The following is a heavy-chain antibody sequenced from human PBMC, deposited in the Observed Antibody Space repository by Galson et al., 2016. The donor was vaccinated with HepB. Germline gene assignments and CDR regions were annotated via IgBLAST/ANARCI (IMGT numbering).Heavy chain of an antibody. CDR2: TGGSGFTK. CDR3: AKARSYRFVDFDF. Sequence: SLRLSCAGTGFTFSSYAMTWVRQAPGKGLEWVASTGGSGFTKYYADSVKGRFTISRDNSESTLYLQMNNLRAEDTAIYYCAKARSYRFVDFDFWGQGTLVTVSS. CDR1: GFTFSSYA. D-gene: IGHD3-16*02. J-gene: IGHJ5*01. V-gene: IGHV3-23*01.